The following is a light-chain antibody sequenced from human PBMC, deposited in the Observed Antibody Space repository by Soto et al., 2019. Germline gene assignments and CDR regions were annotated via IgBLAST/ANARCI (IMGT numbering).Light chain of an antibody. CDR3: LQDFNYPWT. J-gene: IGKJ1*01. CDR2: AAS. V-gene: IGKV1-6*01. CDR1: QGIGND. Sequence: IQITESPARLCSAWSGRLTITCRSGQGIGNDLAWFQQRPGKAPKLLIYAASGLQSGVPSRFSGSGSGTDFTLTISSPQPEDFATYYCLQDFNYPWTFGQGTKVDIK.